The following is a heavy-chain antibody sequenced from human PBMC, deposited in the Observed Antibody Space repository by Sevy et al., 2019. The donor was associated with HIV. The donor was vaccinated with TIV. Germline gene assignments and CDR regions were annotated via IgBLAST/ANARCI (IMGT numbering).Heavy chain of an antibody. J-gene: IGHJ6*02. CDR2: IYHSGST. D-gene: IGHD3-10*01. Sequence: SETLSLTCAVSGGSISSSNWWSWVRQPPGKGLEWIGEIYHSGSTNYNPSLKSRVTISVDKSKNQFSLKLSSVTAADTAVYYCARQTSGSYYVYYYGMDVWGQGTTVTVSS. V-gene: IGHV4-4*02. CDR3: ARQTSGSYYVYYYGMDV. CDR1: GGSISSSNW.